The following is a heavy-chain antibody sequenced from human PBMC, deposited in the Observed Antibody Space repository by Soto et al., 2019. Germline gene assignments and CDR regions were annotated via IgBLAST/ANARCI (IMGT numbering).Heavy chain of an antibody. CDR3: ARDVPPVTTGGPDY. CDR2: ISAYNGNT. Sequence: QVQLVQSGVEVEKPGASVKVSCKASGYTFTSYGVSWVRQAPGQGLEWMGWISAYNGNTNYAQKFQGRVTMTTDTSTSNAYRELRSLRSDDTAVYYCARDVPPVTTGGPDYWGQGTLVTVSS. V-gene: IGHV1-18*01. CDR1: GYTFTSYG. D-gene: IGHD4-17*01. J-gene: IGHJ4*02.